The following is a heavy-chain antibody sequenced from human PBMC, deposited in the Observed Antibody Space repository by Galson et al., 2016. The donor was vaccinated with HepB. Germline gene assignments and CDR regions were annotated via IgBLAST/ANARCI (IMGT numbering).Heavy chain of an antibody. CDR1: GDSISSNSYY. Sequence: LSLTCTVSGDSISSNSYYWGWIRQPPGKGLQWIGTVYYTGSTYYNPSLKSRVSISVDTSSNQFSLKLSSVTAADTAVYYCARDESRYSYGPFDYWGQGTLVTVSS. D-gene: IGHD5-18*01. CDR3: ARDESRYSYGPFDY. V-gene: IGHV4-39*07. J-gene: IGHJ4*02. CDR2: VYYTGST.